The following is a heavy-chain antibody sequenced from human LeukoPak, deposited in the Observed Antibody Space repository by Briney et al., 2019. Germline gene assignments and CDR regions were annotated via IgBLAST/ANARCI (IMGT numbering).Heavy chain of an antibody. Sequence: PSETLSLTCTVSGGSLSSSSYYWGWIRQPPGKGLEWIGSIYYSGSTYYNPSLKSRVTISVDTSKNQFSLKLSSVTAADTAVYYCARQGIAAADDLPLDYHYGMDVWGQGTTVTVSS. CDR1: GGSLSSSSYY. D-gene: IGHD6-13*01. J-gene: IGHJ6*02. CDR2: IYYSGST. CDR3: ARQGIAAADDLPLDYHYGMDV. V-gene: IGHV4-39*01.